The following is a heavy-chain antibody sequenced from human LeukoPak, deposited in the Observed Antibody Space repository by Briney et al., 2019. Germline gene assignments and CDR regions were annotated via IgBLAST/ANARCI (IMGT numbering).Heavy chain of an antibody. CDR1: GFTFDDYA. J-gene: IGHJ4*02. V-gene: IGHV3-9*01. CDR3: AKTYSGSYYDHFDY. CDR2: ISWNSGSI. D-gene: IGHD1-26*01. Sequence: GRSLRLSCAASGFTFDDYAMHWVRQAPGKGLEWVSGISWNSGSIGYADSAKGRFTISRDNAKNSLDLQMNSLRAEDTALYYCAKTYSGSYYDHFDYWGQGTLVTVSS.